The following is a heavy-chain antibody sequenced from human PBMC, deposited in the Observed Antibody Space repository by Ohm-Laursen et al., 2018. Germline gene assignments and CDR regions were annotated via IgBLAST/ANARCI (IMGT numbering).Heavy chain of an antibody. CDR3: AKDRFGFYAGYSPNDAFDI. Sequence: SLRLSCSASGFTFSSYGMHWVRQAPGKGLEWVALIWYDGSNKYYADSVKGRFTISRDNAKNSLYLQMNSLRAEDTALYYCAKDRFGFYAGYSPNDAFDIWGQGTMVTVSS. J-gene: IGHJ3*02. V-gene: IGHV3-33*03. CDR2: IWYDGSNK. D-gene: IGHD5-24*01. CDR1: GFTFSSYG.